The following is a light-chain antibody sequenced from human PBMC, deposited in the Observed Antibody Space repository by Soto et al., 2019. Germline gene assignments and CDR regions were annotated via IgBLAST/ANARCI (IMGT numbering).Light chain of an antibody. CDR1: PSVSSD. Sequence: IVLPPSPGTLSLSPGERASLSCMASPSVSSDLSWYQQKPGQAPRLLIYGASSRATGIPDRFSGSGSGTDFTLTISRLEPEDSAVYYCQQYGSSPWTFGQGTKVDIK. CDR3: QQYGSSPWT. V-gene: IGKV3-20*01. J-gene: IGKJ1*01. CDR2: GAS.